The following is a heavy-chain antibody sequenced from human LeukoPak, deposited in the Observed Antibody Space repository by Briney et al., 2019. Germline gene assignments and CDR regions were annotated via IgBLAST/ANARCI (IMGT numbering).Heavy chain of an antibody. CDR3: ARELPPSD. J-gene: IGHJ4*02. D-gene: IGHD5-18*01. Sequence: ASVKVSCKASGYTFTSYGISWVRQAPGQGLEWMGWISAYNGNTNYAQKFQGRVTMTRDTSTSTVYMELSSLRSEDTAVYYCARELPPSDWGQGTLVTVSS. CDR2: ISAYNGNT. V-gene: IGHV1-18*01. CDR1: GYTFTSYG.